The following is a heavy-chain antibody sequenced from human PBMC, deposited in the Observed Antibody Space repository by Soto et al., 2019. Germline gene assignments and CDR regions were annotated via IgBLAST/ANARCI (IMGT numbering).Heavy chain of an antibody. Sequence: QVQLVQSGAEVKKPGSSVKVSCKASGGTFSSYAISWVRQAPGQGLEWMGGIIPIFGTANYAQKFQGRVTITADESTSTAYMELSSLRSEDTAVYYCARLLSGYSYGPNYYYYGMDVWGQGTTGTVSS. V-gene: IGHV1-69*12. CDR2: IIPIFGTA. CDR3: ARLLSGYSYGPNYYYYGMDV. D-gene: IGHD5-18*01. CDR1: GGTFSSYA. J-gene: IGHJ6*02.